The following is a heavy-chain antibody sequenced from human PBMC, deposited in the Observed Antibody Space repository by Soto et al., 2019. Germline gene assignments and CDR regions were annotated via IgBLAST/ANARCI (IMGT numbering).Heavy chain of an antibody. CDR2: IWYDGSNK. J-gene: IGHJ4*02. Sequence: QVQLVESGGGVVQPGRSLRLSCGASGYTFSSYGMHWVRQAPGKGLEWVAVIWYDGSNKYYADSVKGRFTISRDNSKNTLYLQMNSLRAEDTAVYYCAREAPTSYDFWSGYPYYFDYWGQGTLVTVSS. V-gene: IGHV3-33*01. D-gene: IGHD3-3*01. CDR1: GYTFSSYG. CDR3: AREAPTSYDFWSGYPYYFDY.